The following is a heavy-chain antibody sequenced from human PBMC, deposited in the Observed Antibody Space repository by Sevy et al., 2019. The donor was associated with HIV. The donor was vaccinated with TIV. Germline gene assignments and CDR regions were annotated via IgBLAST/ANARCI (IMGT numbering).Heavy chain of an antibody. D-gene: IGHD2-21*01. J-gene: IGHJ4*02. V-gene: IGHV3-30*02. CDR2: IQYDGRNK. Sequence: GGSLRLSCEASGFSYSSYGMHWVRQAPGKGLEWVAYIQYDGRNKDYADSVKGRFTISRDNSKNTLDLQMNSLRVEDTAVYYCVKEGGGEGGDHWGQGTLVTVSS. CDR1: GFSYSSYG. CDR3: VKEGGGEGGDH.